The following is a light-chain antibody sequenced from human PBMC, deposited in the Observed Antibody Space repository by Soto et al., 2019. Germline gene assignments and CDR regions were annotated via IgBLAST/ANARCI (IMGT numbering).Light chain of an antibody. CDR2: GAS. J-gene: IGKJ2*01. Sequence: EIVMTQSPATLSVSPGERATLSCRASQNIGGNLAWFQQRPGQGPRFLIYGASTRATGIPARFSGSGSGTEFTLTISSLQSEDFAVYYCQQYHNWYTFGQGIKLEIK. CDR3: QQYHNWYT. CDR1: QNIGGN. V-gene: IGKV3-15*01.